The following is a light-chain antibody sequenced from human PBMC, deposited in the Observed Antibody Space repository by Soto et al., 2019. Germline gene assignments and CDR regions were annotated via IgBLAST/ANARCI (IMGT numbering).Light chain of an antibody. V-gene: IGLV2-14*01. CDR3: SSYSTTSTLV. J-gene: IGLJ1*01. CDR2: EVN. CDR1: SSDVGGYDY. Sequence: QSVLTQPASVSGSPGQSVTISCTGASSDVGGYDYVSWNQQHPGKAPKLILYEVNNRPSGVSNHFSGSKSGNTASLIISGLQADDEADYYCSSYSTTSTLVFGSGTKLTVL.